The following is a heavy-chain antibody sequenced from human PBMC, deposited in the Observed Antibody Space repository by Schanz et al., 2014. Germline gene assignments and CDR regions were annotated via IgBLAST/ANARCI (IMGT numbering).Heavy chain of an antibody. Sequence: EVQLLESGGGLIQPGGSLRLSCAASGFTFSSYGMSWVRQDPGKGLEWLSYIATSSSTRHYADSVKGRFTISRDNAKISLYLQMNSLRVEDTAVYYCAREQIMAAAGLVDYWGHGTLVTVSS. D-gene: IGHD6-13*01. J-gene: IGHJ4*01. CDR1: GFTFSSYG. CDR2: IATSSSTR. CDR3: AREQIMAAAGLVDY. V-gene: IGHV3-48*04.